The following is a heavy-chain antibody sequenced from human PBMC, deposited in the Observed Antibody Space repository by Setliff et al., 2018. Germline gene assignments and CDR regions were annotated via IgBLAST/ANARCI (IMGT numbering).Heavy chain of an antibody. CDR2: INDSGRS. J-gene: IGHJ6*03. CDR3: ARGGSYDKGWFPRTLYYYYYLDV. D-gene: IGHD6-19*01. V-gene: IGHV4-34*01. Sequence: SETLFLTCAVYGESFSGHYWNWIRQPPGKGLEWIGEINDSGRSNYNPSLKSRLTMSVDTYKKQFSLTLTSVTAADTAVYYCARGGSYDKGWFPRTLYYYYYLDVWANGTTVTVSS. CDR1: GESFSGHY.